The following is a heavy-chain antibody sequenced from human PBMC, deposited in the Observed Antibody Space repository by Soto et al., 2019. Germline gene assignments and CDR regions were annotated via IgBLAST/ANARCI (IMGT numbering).Heavy chain of an antibody. CDR3: ARGGITIFGVVIRGPYYYYTDV. Sequence: ASVKVSCKASVYTFTSYYMHWVRQAPGQGLEWMGIINPSGGSTSYAQKFQGRVTMTRDTSTSTVYMELSSLRSEDTAVYYCARGGITIFGVVIRGPYYYYTDVWGKGTTVTVSS. CDR1: VYTFTSYY. V-gene: IGHV1-46*03. J-gene: IGHJ6*03. CDR2: INPSGGST. D-gene: IGHD3-3*01.